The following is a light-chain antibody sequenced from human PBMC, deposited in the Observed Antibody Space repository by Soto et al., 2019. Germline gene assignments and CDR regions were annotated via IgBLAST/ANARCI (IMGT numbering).Light chain of an antibody. CDR2: GAS. Sequence: EIVLTQSPGTLSLSPGERATLSCRASQIVSGDTLAWFQQRPGQAPRLVIYGASNRAAGIPDRFSGSGSGTDFTLTVSRLEPEDFAVYYCQQYHWAPDTFGQGTRLEIK. CDR1: QIVSGDT. CDR3: QQYHWAPDT. V-gene: IGKV3-20*01. J-gene: IGKJ5*01.